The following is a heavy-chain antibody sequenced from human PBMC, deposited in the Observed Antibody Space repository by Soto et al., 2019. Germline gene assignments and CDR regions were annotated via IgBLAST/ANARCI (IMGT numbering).Heavy chain of an antibody. J-gene: IGHJ6*02. CDR2: INPSGGST. Sequence: ASVKVSCKASGYTFTSYYMHWVRQAPGQGLEWMGTINPSGGSTSYAQKFQGRVTMTRDTSTSTVYMELSSLRSEDTAVYYCARAYDSSGYRTPSGMDVWGQGTTVTVSS. CDR1: GYTFTSYY. V-gene: IGHV1-46*01. CDR3: ARAYDSSGYRTPSGMDV. D-gene: IGHD3-22*01.